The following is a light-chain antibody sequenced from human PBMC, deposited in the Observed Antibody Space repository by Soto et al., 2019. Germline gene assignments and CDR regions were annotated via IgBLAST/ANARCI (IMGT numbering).Light chain of an antibody. V-gene: IGLV2-14*01. Sequence: QSALTQPASVSGSPGQSITISCTGTSSDVGGYNYVSWYQQHPGKAPKLMIYDVSNRPSGVSNRFSGSKSGNTASLTISGLQAEDEADYCCSSYTSSSTYVFGTGTKVPVL. CDR3: SSYTSSSTYV. J-gene: IGLJ1*01. CDR2: DVS. CDR1: SSDVGGYNY.